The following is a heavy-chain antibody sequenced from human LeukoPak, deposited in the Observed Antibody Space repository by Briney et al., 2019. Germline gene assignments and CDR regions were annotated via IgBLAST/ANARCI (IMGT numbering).Heavy chain of an antibody. CDR2: INSDGSTT. Sequence: GGSLRLSCAASGFTFISYWMHWVRQAPGKGLVWVSRINSDGSTTSYAASVKGRFTISRDTAKNTLYLQMNSLRAEDTAVYYCARDQGSFDYWGQGTLVTVSS. V-gene: IGHV3-74*01. CDR3: ARDQGSFDY. J-gene: IGHJ4*02. CDR1: GFTFISYW.